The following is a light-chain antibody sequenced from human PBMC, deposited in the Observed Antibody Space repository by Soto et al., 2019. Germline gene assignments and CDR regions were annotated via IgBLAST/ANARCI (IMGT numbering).Light chain of an antibody. Sequence: QPVLTQPPSASGTPGQRVTISCSGSSSNIGSNYVYWYQQLPGTAPKLLIYSNNQRPSGVPDRFSGSKSGTSASLAIGGLRSEDEADYYCAAWDDSLSGHVVFGGGTKLTVL. CDR1: SSNIGSNY. CDR3: AAWDDSLSGHVV. CDR2: SNN. J-gene: IGLJ2*01. V-gene: IGLV1-47*02.